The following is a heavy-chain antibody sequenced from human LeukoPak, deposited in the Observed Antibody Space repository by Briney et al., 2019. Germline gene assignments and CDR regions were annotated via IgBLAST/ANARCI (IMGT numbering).Heavy chain of an antibody. J-gene: IGHJ6*02. CDR3: ARGRGYYYYYGMDV. V-gene: IGHV4-34*01. CDR1: GGSFSGYY. CDR2: INHSGST. Sequence: SETLSLTCAVYGGSFSGYYWSWIRQPPGKGLEWIGEINHSGSTNYNPSLKSRVTISVDTSKNQYSLKLSSVTAADTAVYYCARGRGYYYYYGMDVWGQGTTVTVSS.